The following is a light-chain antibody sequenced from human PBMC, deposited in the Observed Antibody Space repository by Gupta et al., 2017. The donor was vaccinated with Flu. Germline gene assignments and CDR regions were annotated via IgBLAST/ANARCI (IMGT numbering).Light chain of an antibody. Sequence: DIQMTQSPSSLSASVGDRVTITCRASQSISTYLNWYQQKPGTAPKLLVYAGSSLQSGVPSRFSGSGSGTDFTLIISRRQPEDFATYYCQHRHSTPRTFGQGTKLDIK. V-gene: IGKV1-39*01. CDR1: QSISTY. CDR3: QHRHSTPRT. J-gene: IGKJ2*02. CDR2: AGS.